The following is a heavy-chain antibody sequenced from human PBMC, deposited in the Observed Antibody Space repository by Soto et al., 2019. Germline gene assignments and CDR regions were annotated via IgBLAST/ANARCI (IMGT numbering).Heavy chain of an antibody. D-gene: IGHD3-22*01. CDR2: FYYSGST. CDR3: ARPIEGGSSGYYH. CDR1: GGSISSSNYY. V-gene: IGHV4-39*01. J-gene: IGHJ5*02. Sequence: QLQLQESGPGLVKPSETLSLTCTVSGGSISSSNYYWAWIRQPPGKGLEWIGSFYYSGSTYYKPSLKSRVSMSVDTSKNQFSLTLSSVTAADTAVYYCARPIEGGSSGYYHWGQGTLVTVSS.